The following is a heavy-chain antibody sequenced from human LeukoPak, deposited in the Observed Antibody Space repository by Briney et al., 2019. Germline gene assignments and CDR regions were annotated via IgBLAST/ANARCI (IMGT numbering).Heavy chain of an antibody. CDR1: GFTFSSYW. Sequence: GGSLRLSCTASGFTFSSYWMHWVRQVPGKGLVWVSHIDTDGSSTKVADSVKGRFTISRDNAKNTLYLQMNSLRAEDKAVYYCVRDAPEWEIPSDYWGQGALVTVSS. V-gene: IGHV3-74*03. J-gene: IGHJ4*02. CDR3: VRDAPEWEIPSDY. D-gene: IGHD1-26*01. CDR2: IDTDGSST.